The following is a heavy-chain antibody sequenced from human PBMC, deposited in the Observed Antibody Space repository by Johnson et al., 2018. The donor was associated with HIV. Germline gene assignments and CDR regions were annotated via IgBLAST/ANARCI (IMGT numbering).Heavy chain of an antibody. D-gene: IGHD6-19*01. Sequence: VQLVESGGGLVAPGGSLRLSCAASGFIFSSYWMSWVRQAPGKGLEWVANIKQDGSEKYYVDSVKGRFTISRDNAKNSLYLQMNSLRAEDTAVYYCARTRSGWAHDAFDIWGQGTMVTVSS. CDR1: GFIFSSYW. J-gene: IGHJ3*02. CDR3: ARTRSGWAHDAFDI. V-gene: IGHV3-7*04. CDR2: IKQDGSEK.